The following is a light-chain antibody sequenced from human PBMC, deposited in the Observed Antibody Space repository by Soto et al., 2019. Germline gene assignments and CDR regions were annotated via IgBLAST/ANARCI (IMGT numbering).Light chain of an antibody. CDR3: SSSRTSSTAVV. J-gene: IGLJ2*01. Sequence: NVSWYQQHPGKAPRLMIYDVSERPSGVSNRFSGSKSGNTAALTISGLHTEDDSQYDCSSSRTSSTAVVFGGGTQLTVL. CDR1: N. CDR2: DVS. V-gene: IGLV2-14*04.